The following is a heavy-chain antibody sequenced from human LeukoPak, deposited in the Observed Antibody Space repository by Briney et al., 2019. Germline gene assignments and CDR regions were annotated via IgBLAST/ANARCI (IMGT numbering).Heavy chain of an antibody. J-gene: IGHJ5*02. V-gene: IGHV1-69*13. Sequence: ASVKVSCKASGCTFSSYAISWVRQAPGQGLEWMGGIIPIFGTANYAQKFQGRVTITADESTSTAYMELSSLRSEDTAVYYCARSHYVWGSYPIGYNWFDPWGQGTLVTVSS. CDR3: ARSHYVWGSYPIGYNWFDP. CDR1: GCTFSSYA. D-gene: IGHD3-16*02. CDR2: IIPIFGTA.